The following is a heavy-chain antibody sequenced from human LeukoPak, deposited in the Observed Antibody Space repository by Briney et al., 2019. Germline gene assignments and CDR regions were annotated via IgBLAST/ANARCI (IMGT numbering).Heavy chain of an antibody. CDR2: IGGSGSST. J-gene: IGHJ4*02. Sequence: QPGGSLRLSRAASGFTFSSSAMSWARQAPGKGLEWVAAIGGSGSSTYYADSVKGRFTMSRDNSKNMLNLQMNSLRAEDTAVYYCAKNSPSSGYYQYIDYWGQGTLVTVSS. CDR3: AKNSPSSGYYQYIDY. CDR1: GFTFSSSA. D-gene: IGHD3-22*01. V-gene: IGHV3-23*01.